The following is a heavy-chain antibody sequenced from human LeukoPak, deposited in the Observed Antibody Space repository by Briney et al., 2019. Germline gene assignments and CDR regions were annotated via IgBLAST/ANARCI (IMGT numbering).Heavy chain of an antibody. CDR1: GYTFTCYY. CDR3: ARVEYYDYVWGSYRYDAFDI. D-gene: IGHD3-16*02. CDR2: INPNSGGT. V-gene: IGHV1-2*02. Sequence: ASVKVSCKASGYTFTCYYMHWVRQAPGQGLEWMGWINPNSGGTNYAQKFQGRVTMTRDTSISTAYMELSRLRSDDTAVYYCARVEYYDYVWGSYRYDAFDIWGQGTMVTVSS. J-gene: IGHJ3*02.